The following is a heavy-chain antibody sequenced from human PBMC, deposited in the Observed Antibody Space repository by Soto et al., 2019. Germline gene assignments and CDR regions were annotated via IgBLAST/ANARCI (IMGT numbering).Heavy chain of an antibody. CDR3: AKDHWGSY. J-gene: IGHJ4*02. CDR1: GLTFSTYA. Sequence: EVQLLESGGRLVQPGGSLRLSCAASGLTFSTYAMSWVRQAPGKGLEWVSAISGSGDSTYYAYSVKGRFTISRDNSKNTLYLQMTTLRAEDTALYPCAKDHWGSYSGQGTLVTVSS. CDR2: ISGSGDST. V-gene: IGHV3-23*01. D-gene: IGHD3-16*01.